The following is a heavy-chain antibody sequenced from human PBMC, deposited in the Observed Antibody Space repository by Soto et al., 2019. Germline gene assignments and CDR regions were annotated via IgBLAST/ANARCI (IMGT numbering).Heavy chain of an antibody. D-gene: IGHD2-15*01. J-gene: IGHJ6*02. CDR1: GGTFSSYA. CDR3: ERVYCSGGSCYGNGMDV. CDR2: IIPIFGTA. Sequence: QVQLVQSGAEVKKPGSSVKVSCKASGGTFSSYAISWVRQAPGQGLEWMGGIIPIFGTANYAQKFQGRVTITADESTSTAYMELSSLRSEDTAVYYCERVYCSGGSCYGNGMDVWGQGTTVTVSS. V-gene: IGHV1-69*01.